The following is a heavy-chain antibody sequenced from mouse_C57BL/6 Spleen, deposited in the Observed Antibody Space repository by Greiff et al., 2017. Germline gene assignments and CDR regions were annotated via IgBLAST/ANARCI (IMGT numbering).Heavy chain of an antibody. V-gene: IGHV1-53*01. CDR1: GYTFPSYW. J-gene: IGHJ2*01. D-gene: IGHD2-1*01. CDR2: INPSNGGT. Sequence: QVQLQQPGPELVKPGASVKLSCKASGYTFPSYWMHWVKQRPGQGLEWIGKINPSNGGTNSNEKFKSKATLTVDKSSSTAYMQLSSLTSEDSAVYYCAREDFYYGNYLDYWGQGTTLTVSS. CDR3: AREDFYYGNYLDY.